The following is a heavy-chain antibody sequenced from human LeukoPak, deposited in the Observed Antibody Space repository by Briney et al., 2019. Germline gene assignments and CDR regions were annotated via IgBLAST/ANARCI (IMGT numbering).Heavy chain of an antibody. CDR1: GFTFSSYS. Sequence: GGSLRLSCAASGFTFSSYSMNWVRQAPGKGLEWVSSISSSSSYIYYADSVKGRFTISRDNAKNSLYLQMNSLRAEDTAVYYCARDSRYFYDSSGYRFDLWGRGTLVTVSS. CDR3: ARDSRYFYDSSGYRFDL. CDR2: ISSSSSYI. V-gene: IGHV3-21*01. D-gene: IGHD3-22*01. J-gene: IGHJ2*01.